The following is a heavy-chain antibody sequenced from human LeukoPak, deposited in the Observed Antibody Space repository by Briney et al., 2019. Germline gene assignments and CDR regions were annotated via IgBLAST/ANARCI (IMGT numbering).Heavy chain of an antibody. CDR2: IRSKANSYAT. J-gene: IGHJ3*02. CDR3: TREKSLIDSGYDWAWGRPIRQNDAFDI. D-gene: IGHD5-12*01. Sequence: GGSLRLSCAASGFTFSVSAMHWVRQASGKGLEWVGRIRSKANSYATAYAASVKGRFTISRDDSKNTAYLQMNSLKTEDTAVYYCTREKSLIDSGYDWAWGRPIRQNDAFDIWGQGTMVTVSS. CDR1: GFTFSVSA. V-gene: IGHV3-73*01.